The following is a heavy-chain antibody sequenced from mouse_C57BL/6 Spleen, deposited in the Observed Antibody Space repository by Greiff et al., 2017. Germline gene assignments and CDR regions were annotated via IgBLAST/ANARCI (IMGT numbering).Heavy chain of an antibody. CDR3: AREGGFDY. J-gene: IGHJ2*01. CDR1: GYAFSSSW. Sequence: VKLMESGPELVKPGASVKISCKASGYAFSSSWMNWVKQRPGKGLEWIGRIYPGDGDTNYNGKFKGKATLTADKSSSTAYMQLSSLTSEDSAVYSCAREGGFDYWGQGTTLTVSS. CDR2: IYPGDGDT. V-gene: IGHV1-82*01.